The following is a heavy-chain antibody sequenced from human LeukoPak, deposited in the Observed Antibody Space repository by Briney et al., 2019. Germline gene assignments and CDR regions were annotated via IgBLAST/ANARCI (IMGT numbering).Heavy chain of an antibody. Sequence: PGGSLRLSCTASGFTFGHYAMHWVRQAPGKGLEWVSGISWNSVSIGYAESVKGRFIISRDNAKNSLYLQLTSLRAADTALYYCAREIDVTGSHAFGDWGQGTPVIVST. D-gene: IGHD3-9*01. V-gene: IGHV3-9*01. J-gene: IGHJ4*02. CDR3: AREIDVTGSHAFGD. CDR2: ISWNSVSI. CDR1: GFTFGHYA.